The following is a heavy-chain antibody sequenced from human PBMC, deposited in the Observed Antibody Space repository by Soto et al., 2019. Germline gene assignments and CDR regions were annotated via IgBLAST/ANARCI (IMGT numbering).Heavy chain of an antibody. V-gene: IGHV1-8*01. D-gene: IGHD3-10*01. CDR2: MNPNSGDT. Sequence: QVQLVQSGAEVKKPGASVKVSCKASGYTFTSYEINWVRQATGQGLEWMGWMNPNSGDTGYAQKFQGRVTMTRNTYISTAYMELSSLRSEDTAAYYCARGELLWFGELLRWGQGTLVTVSS. CDR3: ARGELLWFGELLR. J-gene: IGHJ4*02. CDR1: GYTFTSYE.